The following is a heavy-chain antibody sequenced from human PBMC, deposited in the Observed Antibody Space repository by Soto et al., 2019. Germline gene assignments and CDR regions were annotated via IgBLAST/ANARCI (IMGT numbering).Heavy chain of an antibody. D-gene: IGHD3-10*01. CDR1: GYTFTTYG. J-gene: IGHJ6*02. CDR3: ARVAGFGEDGYYYYGMDV. Sequence: ASVKVSCKASGYTFTTYGISWVRQSPGQGLEWMGWISPYNGNTNYAQKLQGRVTMTTDTSTSTAYMELRSLRSDDTAVYYCARVAGFGEDGYYYYGMDVWGQGTTVTVSS. V-gene: IGHV1-18*01. CDR2: ISPYNGNT.